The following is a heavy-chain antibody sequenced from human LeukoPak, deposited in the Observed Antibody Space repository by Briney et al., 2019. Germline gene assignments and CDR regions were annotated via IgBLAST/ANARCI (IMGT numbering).Heavy chain of an antibody. CDR2: ISSSSTT. Sequence: GGSLRLSCADSGFTFSGFWMSWSRQAPGKGLEWVSYISSSSTTYYADSVKGRFTISRDNAKNSLYLQMNSLRAEDTAVYYCARGPGSTGWYFFLDYWGQGTLVTVSS. V-gene: IGHV3-48*01. CDR3: ARGPGSTGWYFFLDY. CDR1: GFTFSGFW. J-gene: IGHJ4*02. D-gene: IGHD6-19*01.